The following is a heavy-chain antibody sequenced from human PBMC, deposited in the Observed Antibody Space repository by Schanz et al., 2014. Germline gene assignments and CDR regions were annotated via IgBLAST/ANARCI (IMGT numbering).Heavy chain of an antibody. D-gene: IGHD6-19*01. CDR3: ARGGYSSGWYDRDIAHFDY. CDR2: INPSGGST. V-gene: IGHV1-46*01. CDR1: GYTFTTYY. J-gene: IGHJ4*02. Sequence: QVQLLQSGAEVKKPGASMKVSCKASGYTFTTYYMLWVRQAPGQGLEWMGIINPSGGSTRYGQKFQGRITVTTDTSTSTVYLELSSLRSDDTAMYYCARGGYSSGWYDRDIAHFDYWGQGTLVTVSS.